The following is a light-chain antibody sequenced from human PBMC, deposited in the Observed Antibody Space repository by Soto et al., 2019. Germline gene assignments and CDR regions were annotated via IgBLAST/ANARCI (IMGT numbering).Light chain of an antibody. CDR1: QDITNY. V-gene: IGKV1-33*01. CDR3: QQYHSYRT. J-gene: IGKJ1*01. CDR2: DAS. Sequence: DIRMTQSPSSLSASVGDRVAINCQASQDITNYLNWYQQKPGKAPNLLIYDASNLETGVPSRFSGRGFGTDFTFTISSLQPEDIGTYYCQQYHSYRTFGQGTKVEIK.